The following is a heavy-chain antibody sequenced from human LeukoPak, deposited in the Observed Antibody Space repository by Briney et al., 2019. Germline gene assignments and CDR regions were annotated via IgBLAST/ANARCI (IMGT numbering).Heavy chain of an antibody. CDR2: IYYSGST. V-gene: IGHV4-59*08. D-gene: IGHD2-2*01. CDR1: GGSIRSYY. Sequence: SETLSLTCTVSGGSIRSYYWSWIRQPPGKGLEWIGYIYYSGSTNYNPSLKSRVTISVDTSKNQFSLTLSSVTAADTAVYYCASTSGSWGQGILVTVSS. CDR3: ASTSGS. J-gene: IGHJ5*02.